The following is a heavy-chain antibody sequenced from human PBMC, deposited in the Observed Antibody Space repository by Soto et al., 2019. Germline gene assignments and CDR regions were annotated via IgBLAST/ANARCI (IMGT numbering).Heavy chain of an antibody. CDR1: GYTFTGYY. CDR3: ARGLVGATGGGYYYYGMDV. V-gene: IGHV1-2*04. D-gene: IGHD1-26*01. CDR2: INPNSGGT. Sequence: ASVKVSCKASGYTFTGYYMHWVRQAPGQGLEWMGWINPNSGGTNYAQKFQGWVTMTRDTSISTAYMELSRLRSDDTAVYYCARGLVGATGGGYYYYGMDVWGQGTTVTAP. J-gene: IGHJ6*02.